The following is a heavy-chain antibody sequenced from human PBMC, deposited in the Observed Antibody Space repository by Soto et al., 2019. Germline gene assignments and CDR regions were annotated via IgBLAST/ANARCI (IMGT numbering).Heavy chain of an antibody. CDR3: ARDTIVVVPRDYYYGMDV. Sequence: QVQLVQSGAEVKKPGSSVKVSCKASGGTFSSYAISWVRQAPGQGLEWMGGIIPIFGTANYAQKFQGRVTITADKSTSTAYMELSSLRSEDTAVYYCARDTIVVVPRDYYYGMDVWGQGTTVTVS. CDR1: GGTFSSYA. CDR2: IIPIFGTA. J-gene: IGHJ6*02. V-gene: IGHV1-69*06. D-gene: IGHD3-22*01.